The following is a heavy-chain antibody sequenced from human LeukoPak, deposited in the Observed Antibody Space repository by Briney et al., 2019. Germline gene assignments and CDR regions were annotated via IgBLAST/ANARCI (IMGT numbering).Heavy chain of an antibody. CDR2: IYYSGST. Sequence: PSETLSLTSPVSGGSISSYYWSWIRPPPGKGLEWIGYIYYSGSTNYNPSPKSLFTISVDTSKNQFSLKLTSVTAADTAVYYCARGPYKYDGSGAFDIWGQGTMVTVSS. J-gene: IGHJ3*02. CDR1: GGSISSYY. V-gene: IGHV4-59*08. D-gene: IGHD3-22*01. CDR3: ARGPYKYDGSGAFDI.